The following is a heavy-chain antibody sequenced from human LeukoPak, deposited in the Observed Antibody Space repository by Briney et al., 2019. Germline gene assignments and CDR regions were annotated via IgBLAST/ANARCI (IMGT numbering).Heavy chain of an antibody. V-gene: IGHV3-7*04. CDR1: GFPFSDSW. Sequence: SLRLSCXASGFPFSDSWMNWVRQAPGKGPEGVAIIKQDGSEKFYVDSAKGRFTISRDNAKNSLDLQMSSLRAEDTAVYSCAGGNGWLITNWGQGTTVIVSS. CDR3: AGGNGWLITN. CDR2: IKQDGSEK. D-gene: IGHD1-14*01. J-gene: IGHJ4*02.